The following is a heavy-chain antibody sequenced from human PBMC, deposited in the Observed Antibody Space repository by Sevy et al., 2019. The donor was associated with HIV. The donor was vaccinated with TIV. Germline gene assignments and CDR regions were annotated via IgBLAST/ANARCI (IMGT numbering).Heavy chain of an antibody. CDR2: INPSGGST. J-gene: IGHJ6*02. Sequence: ASVKVSCKASGYTFTSYYMRWVRQAPGQGLEWMGIINPSGGSTSYAQKFQGRVTMTRDTSTSTVYMELSSLRSEDTAVYYCARDLSTASNYYYYYGMDVWGQGTTVTVSS. V-gene: IGHV1-46*01. CDR1: GYTFTSYY. CDR3: ARDLSTASNYYYYYGMDV. D-gene: IGHD5-18*01.